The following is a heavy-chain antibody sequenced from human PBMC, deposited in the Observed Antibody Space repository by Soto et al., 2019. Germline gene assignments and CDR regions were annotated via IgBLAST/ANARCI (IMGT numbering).Heavy chain of an antibody. D-gene: IGHD2-15*01. CDR1: GYTFTSYG. J-gene: IGHJ5*02. Sequence: QVQLVQSGAEVKKPVASVKVSCKASGYTFTSYGICWVRQAPGQGLEWMGWISAYNGNTNYAQKLQGRVTMTTDTATSTAYMEMRSLRSDDTAVYYYARTKCRGGGSPALGWFDPWGQGTLVTVSS. V-gene: IGHV1-18*04. CDR3: ARTKCRGGGSPALGWFDP. CDR2: ISAYNGNT.